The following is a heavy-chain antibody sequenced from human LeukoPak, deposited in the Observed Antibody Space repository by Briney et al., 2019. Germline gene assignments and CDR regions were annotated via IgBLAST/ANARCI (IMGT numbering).Heavy chain of an antibody. CDR2: IYYSGNT. J-gene: IGHJ4*02. V-gene: IGHV4-59*01. CDR1: GGSISPYY. Sequence: KSSETPSLPCTVSGGSISPYYWSWIRQPPGKGLEWLGYIYYSGNTEYKPSLKSRVAMSVDTSKNQFSLRLSSVTAADTAVYYCARSTGSTMFIDYWGQGTLVTVSS. D-gene: IGHD3-10*02. CDR3: ARSTGSTMFIDY.